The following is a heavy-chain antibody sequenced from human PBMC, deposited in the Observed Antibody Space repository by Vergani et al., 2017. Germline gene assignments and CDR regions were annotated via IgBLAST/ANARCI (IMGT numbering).Heavy chain of an antibody. CDR3: ARVGGGPFFDY. Sequence: QVQPQESGPGLVKPSETLSLTCTVSGGSISSYYWSWIRQPPGKGLEWIGYIYYSGSTNYNPSLKSRVTISVDTSKNQYSLKLSSVTAADTAVYYCARVGGGPFFDYWGQGTLVTVSS. J-gene: IGHJ4*02. CDR2: IYYSGST. D-gene: IGHD3-16*01. V-gene: IGHV4-59*01. CDR1: GGSISSYY.